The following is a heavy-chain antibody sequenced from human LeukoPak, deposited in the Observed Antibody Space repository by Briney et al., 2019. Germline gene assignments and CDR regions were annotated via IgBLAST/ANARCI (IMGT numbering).Heavy chain of an antibody. D-gene: IGHD6-13*01. V-gene: IGHV3-23*01. CDR2: ISGSGGTT. CDR1: GFTFSNYA. Sequence: GGSLRLSCAASGFTFSNYAMSWVRQAPGKGLEWVPAISGSGGTTYYADSVKGRFTVSRDNSKNTLYLQVNSLRAADTAVYYCAKVNSNGSWNFDYWGQGTLVTVSS. J-gene: IGHJ4*02. CDR3: AKVNSNGSWNFDY.